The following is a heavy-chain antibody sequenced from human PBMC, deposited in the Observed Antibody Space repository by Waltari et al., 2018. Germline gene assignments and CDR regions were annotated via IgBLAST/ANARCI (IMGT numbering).Heavy chain of an antibody. CDR3: ARHPAMTIMLWYFDL. J-gene: IGHJ2*01. Sequence: QLQLQESGPGLVKPSETLSLTCTVSGGSISSSSYYWGWIRQPPGKGLEWIGSIDYGGSTYYNPALKSRFTISVDTSKNQFSLKLSSVTAADTAVYYCARHPAMTIMLWYFDLWGRGTLVTVSS. CDR2: IDYGGST. V-gene: IGHV4-39*01. D-gene: IGHD2-8*01. CDR1: GGSISSSSYY.